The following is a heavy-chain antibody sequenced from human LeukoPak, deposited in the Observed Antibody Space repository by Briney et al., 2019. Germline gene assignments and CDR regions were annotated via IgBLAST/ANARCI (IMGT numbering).Heavy chain of an antibody. CDR2: ISAYNGNT. D-gene: IGHD2-2*02. J-gene: IGHJ6*02. CDR1: GYTFTSYG. Sequence: GASVTVSFMASGYTFTSYGISWVRQAPGQGREWLGWISAYNGNTNYAQKLQGRVTMTTDTSTSTAYMELRSLRSDDTAVYYCARGHIVVVPAAIRGSDYYYYYGMDVWGQGTTVTVSS. V-gene: IGHV1-18*01. CDR3: ARGHIVVVPAAIRGSDYYYYYGMDV.